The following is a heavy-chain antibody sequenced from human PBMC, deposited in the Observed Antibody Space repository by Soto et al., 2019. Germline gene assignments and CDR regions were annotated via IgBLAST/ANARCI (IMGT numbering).Heavy chain of an antibody. Sequence: VQLVQSGAEVKKPGSSVKVSCKASGGTFGSYAISWVRQAPGQGLEWMGGIIPITATANYAQKFQGRVTITADESTSTASMQLSSLRSEDTAVYYCARSQGSSTSLEIYYYYYYGMDVWGQGTTVTVSS. V-gene: IGHV1-69*01. D-gene: IGHD2-2*01. J-gene: IGHJ6*02. CDR1: GGTFGSYA. CDR3: ARSQGSSTSLEIYYYYYYGMDV. CDR2: IIPITATA.